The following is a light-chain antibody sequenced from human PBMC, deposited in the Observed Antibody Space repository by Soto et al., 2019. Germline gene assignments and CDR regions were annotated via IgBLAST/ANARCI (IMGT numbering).Light chain of an antibody. V-gene: IGKV1-8*01. Sequence: AIRMTQSPSSFSASTGDRVTITCRASQGISNYLAWYQQKPGKAPNLLNYAASTLQSVVPSSFSGSGSGTDFTLTISYLQSEDFATYFCQQYYSYPPIFGQGTKLEIK. J-gene: IGKJ2*01. CDR1: QGISNY. CDR3: QQYYSYPPI. CDR2: AAS.